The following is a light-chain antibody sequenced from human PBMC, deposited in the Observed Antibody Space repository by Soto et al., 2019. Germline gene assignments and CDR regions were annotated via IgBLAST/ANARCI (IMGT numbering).Light chain of an antibody. CDR1: SSDVGGYNY. CDR3: TSYTFSSTVV. J-gene: IGLJ2*01. V-gene: IGLV2-14*01. CDR2: EVS. Sequence: QSVLTQPAAVSGSPGQSITISCTGTSSDVGGYNYVSWYQQHPGKAPKLIIYEVSNRPSGISNRFSGSKSGNTASLTISGLQAEDEADYYCTSYTFSSTVVFGGGT.